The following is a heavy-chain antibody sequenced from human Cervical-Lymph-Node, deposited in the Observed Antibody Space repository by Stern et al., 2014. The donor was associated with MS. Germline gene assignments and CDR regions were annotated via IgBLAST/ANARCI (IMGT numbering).Heavy chain of an antibody. Sequence: DQLVESGAEVKXPGXXVKVSCKATGYTFTSYDXXXXXQAPGQGLXXXXXXNPNSGDTDYAQNFQGRVTMTRNTSISTAYMELSSLRSEDTAVYYCARGYRVELPSYYLDYWGRGTLVTVSS. J-gene: IGHJ4*02. CDR3: ARGYRVELPSYYLDY. CDR2: XNPNSGDT. V-gene: IGHV1-8*01. D-gene: IGHD1-7*01. CDR1: GYTFTSYD.